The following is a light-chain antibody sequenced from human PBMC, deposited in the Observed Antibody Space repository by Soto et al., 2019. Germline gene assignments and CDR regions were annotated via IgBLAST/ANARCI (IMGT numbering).Light chain of an antibody. CDR1: SSDVGGYNY. Sequence: QSALTQPASVSGSPGQSITISCTGTSSDVGGYNYVSWYQQHPGKAPKLMIYDVSNRPSGVSNRFSGSKSGNTASLTISGLQAEDKADYYCSSYTSSSTFYVFGTGTKVTVL. J-gene: IGLJ1*01. CDR3: SSYTSSSTFYV. V-gene: IGLV2-14*01. CDR2: DVS.